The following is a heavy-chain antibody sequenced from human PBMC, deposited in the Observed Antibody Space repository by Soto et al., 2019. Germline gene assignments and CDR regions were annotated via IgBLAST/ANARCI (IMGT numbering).Heavy chain of an antibody. Sequence: QVQLVQSGPEVKKPGASVKVSCQASGYTFTSYGISWVRQAPGQGLEWMGCISTFNGDTNYAQKFQGRVTMTTDTPTTTAYMELRSLGSDATAVYSCAREASQWKQLWPGYYNDGMDVWGQGTTVTVSS. CDR2: ISTFNGDT. CDR1: GYTFTSYG. CDR3: AREASQWKQLWPGYYNDGMDV. J-gene: IGHJ6*02. V-gene: IGHV1-18*01. D-gene: IGHD5-18*01.